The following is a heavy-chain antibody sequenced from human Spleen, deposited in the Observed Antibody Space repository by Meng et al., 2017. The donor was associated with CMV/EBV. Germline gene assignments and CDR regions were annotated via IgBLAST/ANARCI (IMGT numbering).Heavy chain of an antibody. D-gene: IGHD6-13*01. Sequence: GESLKISCAASGFTFSNYWMTWVRKAPGKGLEWVASIKEDGSERYYVDSMKGRFTISRDNAKKSLSLQMHSVRVDDTAVYYCARGASWYAPPDYWGQGTLVTVSS. V-gene: IGHV3-7*01. CDR2: IKEDGSER. J-gene: IGHJ4*02. CDR3: ARGASWYAPPDY. CDR1: GFTFSNYW.